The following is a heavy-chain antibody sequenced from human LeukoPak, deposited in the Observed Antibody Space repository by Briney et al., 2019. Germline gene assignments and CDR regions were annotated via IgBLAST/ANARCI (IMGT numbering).Heavy chain of an antibody. CDR1: GYTFTGYY. V-gene: IGHV1-2*02. Sequence: ASVKVSCKASGYTFTGYYMHWVRQAPGQGLEWMGWINPNSGGTNYAQRVQGRVTMTRDTSNSTAYMELSTLRSDDTAVYYCARDTELAVSGTFALHLKFDYWGQGTLVNVSS. D-gene: IGHD6-19*01. CDR3: ARDTELAVSGTFALHLKFDY. J-gene: IGHJ4*02. CDR2: INPNSGGT.